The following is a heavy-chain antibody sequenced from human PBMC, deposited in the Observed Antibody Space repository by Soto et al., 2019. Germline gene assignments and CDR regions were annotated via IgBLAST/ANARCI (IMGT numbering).Heavy chain of an antibody. CDR2: INYSGRT. CDR1: CDSSSTYY. Sequence: SETLSLTCSVSCDSSSTYYWGWIRQPPGKGLEWIGYINYSGRTNHNPSLKSRVTTSVDTSKNQFSLKLSSVTAADTAVYYCARRKSGYYGMDVWGQGTTVTVSS. CDR3: ARRKSGYYGMDV. J-gene: IGHJ6*02. V-gene: IGHV4-59*01. D-gene: IGHD2-15*01.